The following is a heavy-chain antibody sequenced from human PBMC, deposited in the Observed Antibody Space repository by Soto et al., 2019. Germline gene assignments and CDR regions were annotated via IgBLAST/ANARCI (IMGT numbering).Heavy chain of an antibody. CDR1: GFTFRGYP. CDR2: VSSDGSSQ. D-gene: IGHD3-16*01. J-gene: IGHJ4*02. V-gene: IGHV3-30*14. CDR3: ARDRAFNYGFDY. Sequence: QVQLVESGGGVVQPGTSLRLSCAASGFTFRGYPMHWVRQAPGKGLVWGAVVSSDGSSQHYADSVKGRFTIARDNSKNTLYLQMNTLTEDTAVYYCARDRAFNYGFDYWGQGTLVTVSS.